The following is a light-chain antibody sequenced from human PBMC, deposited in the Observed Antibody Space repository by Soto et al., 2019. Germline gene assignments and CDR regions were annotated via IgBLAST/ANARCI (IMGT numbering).Light chain of an antibody. Sequence: EVVLTQSPATLSGSPGERATLSCRASQRVSSHLAWYQQKPGQAPRLLIYGASTRATGIPDRFSGSGSGTEFTLTISSLQSEDFAVYYCQHYNNGPRYTFGQGTKLEIK. CDR1: QRVSSH. CDR3: QHYNNGPRYT. J-gene: IGKJ2*01. CDR2: GAS. V-gene: IGKV3-15*01.